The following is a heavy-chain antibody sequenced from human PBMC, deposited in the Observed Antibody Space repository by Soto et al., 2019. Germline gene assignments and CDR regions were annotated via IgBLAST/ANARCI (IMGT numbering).Heavy chain of an antibody. D-gene: IGHD2-15*01. CDR2: INAGNGNT. V-gene: IGHV1-3*01. CDR3: ARDVDIVVVVAANRGGFDY. Sequence: ASVKVSCKASGYTFTSYAMHWVRQAPGQRLEWMGWINAGNGNTKYSQKFQGRVTITRETSASTAYMELSSLRSEDTAVYYCARDVDIVVVVAANRGGFDYWGQGTLVTVSS. J-gene: IGHJ4*02. CDR1: GYTFTSYA.